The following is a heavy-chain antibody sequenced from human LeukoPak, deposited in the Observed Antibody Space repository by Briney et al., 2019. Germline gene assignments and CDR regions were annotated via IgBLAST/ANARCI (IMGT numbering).Heavy chain of an antibody. CDR2: ISGSGGST. Sequence: GGSLRLSCAASGFPFSSYAMSWVRQAPGKGLEWVSAISGSGGSTYYADSVKGRFTISRDNSKNTLYLQMNSLRAEDTAVYYCAKDLSRGVTAFLLDYWGQGTLVTVSS. CDR1: GFPFSSYA. CDR3: AKDLSRGVTAFLLDY. D-gene: IGHD3-16*01. V-gene: IGHV3-23*01. J-gene: IGHJ4*02.